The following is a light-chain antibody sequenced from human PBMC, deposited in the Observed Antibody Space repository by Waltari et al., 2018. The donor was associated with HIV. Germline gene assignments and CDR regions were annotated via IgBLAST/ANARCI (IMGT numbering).Light chain of an antibody. CDR2: GKN. CDR3: DSRDSSGNNLV. J-gene: IGLJ2*01. Sequence: SSELTQDPAVSVALGQTVRITCQGDSLRKYYASWYQQKPGQAPILVIYGKNNRPSGIPDRFSGSSSGNTAPLTITGAQAEDEADYYCDSRDSSGNNLVFGGGTKLTVL. V-gene: IGLV3-19*01. CDR1: SLRKYY.